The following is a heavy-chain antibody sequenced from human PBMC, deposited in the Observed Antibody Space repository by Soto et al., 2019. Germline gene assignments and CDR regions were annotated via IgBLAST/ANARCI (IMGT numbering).Heavy chain of an antibody. Sequence: SVKVSCTASGYTFTTYTLHWVRQAPGQSLEWMGWINGGTDNIRLSQKFQRRVNMTRDTSATTVYMELSSLTSEDTAVYYCARGCGAAAGRVSTSDHWDHGSLVTGCS. V-gene: IGHV1-3*01. CDR3: ARGCGAAAGRVSTSDH. J-gene: IGHJ4*01. CDR1: GYTFTTYT. CDR2: INGGTDNI. D-gene: IGHD6-13*01.